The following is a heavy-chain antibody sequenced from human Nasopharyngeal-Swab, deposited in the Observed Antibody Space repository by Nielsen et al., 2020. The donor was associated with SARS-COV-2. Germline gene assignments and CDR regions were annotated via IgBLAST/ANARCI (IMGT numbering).Heavy chain of an antibody. CDR2: INHSGST. J-gene: IGHJ2*01. Sequence: WIRQPPGKGLEWIGEINHSGSTNYNPSLKSRVTISVDTSKNQFSLKLSSVTAADTAVYYCARYIRTYDILTGYSLGYFDLWGRGTLVTVSS. D-gene: IGHD3-9*01. V-gene: IGHV4-34*01. CDR3: ARYIRTYDILTGYSLGYFDL.